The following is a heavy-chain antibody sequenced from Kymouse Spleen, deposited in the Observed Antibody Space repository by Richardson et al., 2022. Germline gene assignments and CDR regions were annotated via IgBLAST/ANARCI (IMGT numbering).Heavy chain of an antibody. V-gene: IGHV3-15*01. CDR2: IKSKTDGGTT. Sequence: EVQLVESGGGLVKPGGSLRLSCAASGFTFSNAWMSWVRQAPGKGLEWVGRIKSKTDGGTTDYAAPVKGRFTISRDDSKNTLYLQMNSLKTEDTAVYYCTTGYCSSTSCYGGYFDLWGRGTLVTVSS. CDR3: TTGYCSSTSCYGGYFDL. CDR1: GFTFSNAW. J-gene: IGHJ2*01. D-gene: IGHD2-2*02.